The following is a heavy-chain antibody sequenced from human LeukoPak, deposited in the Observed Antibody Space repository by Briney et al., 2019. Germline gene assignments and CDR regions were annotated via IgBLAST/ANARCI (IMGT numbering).Heavy chain of an antibody. D-gene: IGHD1-26*01. CDR1: GGSISSSSYY. CDR3: AIARSSNYMDV. Sequence: KPSETLSLTCTVSGGSISSSSYYWGWIRQPPGKGLEWIGSIYYSGSTYYNPSLKSRVTISVDTSKNQFSLKLSSVTAADTAVYYCAIARSSNYMDVWGKGTTVTVSS. CDR2: IYYSGST. J-gene: IGHJ6*03. V-gene: IGHV4-39*01.